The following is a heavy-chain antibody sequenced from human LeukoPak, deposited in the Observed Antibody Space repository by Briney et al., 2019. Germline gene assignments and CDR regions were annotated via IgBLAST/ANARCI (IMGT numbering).Heavy chain of an antibody. V-gene: IGHV4-30-2*01. CDR1: GGSISSGGYS. Sequence: SETLSLTCAVSGGSISSGGYSWSWIRQPPGKGLEWIGYIYHSGSTYYYPSLKSRVTISVDRSKNQFSLKLSSVTAADTAVYYCARAVCSGGSCYFDYWGQGTLVTVSS. D-gene: IGHD2-15*01. CDR2: IYHSGST. CDR3: ARAVCSGGSCYFDY. J-gene: IGHJ4*02.